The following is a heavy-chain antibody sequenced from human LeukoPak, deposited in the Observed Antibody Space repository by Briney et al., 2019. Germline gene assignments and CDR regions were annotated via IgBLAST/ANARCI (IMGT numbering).Heavy chain of an antibody. Sequence: SVKVSCKASGGTFSSYAISWVRQAPGQGLEWMGGINPIFGTANYAQKFQGRVTITADESTSTAYMELSSLRSEDTAVYYCARCPVTMVRGVIIVDAFDIWGQGTMVTVSS. CDR3: ARCPVTMVRGVIIVDAFDI. CDR2: INPIFGTA. V-gene: IGHV1-69*13. D-gene: IGHD3-10*01. CDR1: GGTFSSYA. J-gene: IGHJ3*02.